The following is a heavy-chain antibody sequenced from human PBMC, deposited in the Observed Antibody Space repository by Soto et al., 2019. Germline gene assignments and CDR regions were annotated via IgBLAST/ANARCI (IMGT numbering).Heavy chain of an antibody. J-gene: IGHJ6*02. Sequence: GGSLRLSCAASGFTFSHAWMTWVRQAPGKGPEWVGRVKSKTDGGTTDYAAPVKGRFTISRDDSKNTLYLQMNSLKTEDTAVYYCSTGSYCTNGVCFYDYYAMDVWGQGTTVTVSS. V-gene: IGHV3-15*01. CDR1: GFTFSHAW. CDR2: VKSKTDGGTT. D-gene: IGHD2-8*01. CDR3: STGSYCTNGVCFYDYYAMDV.